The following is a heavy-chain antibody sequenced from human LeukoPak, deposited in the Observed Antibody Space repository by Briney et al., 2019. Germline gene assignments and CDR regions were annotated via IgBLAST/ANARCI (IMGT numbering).Heavy chain of an antibody. J-gene: IGHJ4*02. CDR1: GYTFTGYY. CDR3: AREVPVGPAAVYYFDY. D-gene: IGHD4-23*01. CDR2: INPNSGGT. Sequence: ASVKVSCKASGYTFTGYYMHWVRQAPGQGLEWMGWINPNSGGTNYEQKFQGRVTMTRDTSISTAYMELSRLRSDDTAVYYCAREVPVGPAAVYYFDYWGRGTLVTVSS. V-gene: IGHV1-2*02.